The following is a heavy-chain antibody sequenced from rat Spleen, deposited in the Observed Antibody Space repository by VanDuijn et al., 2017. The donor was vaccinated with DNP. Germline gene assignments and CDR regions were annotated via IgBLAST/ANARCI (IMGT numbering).Heavy chain of an antibody. CDR3: ATPPYGYNYWYFDF. V-gene: IGHV5-22*01. J-gene: IGHJ1*01. CDR2: ISYEGTRA. D-gene: IGHD1-9*01. CDR1: GFTFSDYY. Sequence: EVQLVESGGDLVQPGRSLKLSCAASGFTFSDYYMAWVRQAPKKGLEWVAYISYEGTRANYGDSVKGRSVKGRFTISRDDAKNTLYLQMDSLRSEDTATYYCATPPYGYNYWYFDFWGPGTMVTVSS.